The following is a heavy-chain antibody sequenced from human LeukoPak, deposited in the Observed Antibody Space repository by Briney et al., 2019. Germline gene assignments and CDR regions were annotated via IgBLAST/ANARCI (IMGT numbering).Heavy chain of an antibody. CDR3: AKIDGGYSSGCLTS. V-gene: IGHV3-23*01. D-gene: IGHD6-19*01. CDR2: ISGSGGST. Sequence: PGGSLRLSCVVSGFTFSSYAMSWVRQAPGKGLEWVSAISGSGGSTYYADSVKGRFTISRDNSKNTLYLQMNSLRAEDTAVYYCAKIDGGYSSGCLTSWGQGTLVTVSS. CDR1: GFTFSSYA. J-gene: IGHJ5*02.